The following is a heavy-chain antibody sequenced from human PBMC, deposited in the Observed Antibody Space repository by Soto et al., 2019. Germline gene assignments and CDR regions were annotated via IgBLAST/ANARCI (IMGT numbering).Heavy chain of an antibody. CDR3: TRDRRYSGSYLDDYFDY. J-gene: IGHJ4*02. V-gene: IGHV3-49*03. D-gene: IGHD1-26*01. CDR1: GFTFGDYA. CDR2: IRSKAYSGKT. Sequence: GGSLRLSCTASGFTFGDYAMSWFRQAPGKGLERVGFIRSKAYSGKTEYAASVKGRFTISRDDTKSIAYLQMNILKTEDTAVYYCTRDRRYSGSYLDDYFDYWGQGT.